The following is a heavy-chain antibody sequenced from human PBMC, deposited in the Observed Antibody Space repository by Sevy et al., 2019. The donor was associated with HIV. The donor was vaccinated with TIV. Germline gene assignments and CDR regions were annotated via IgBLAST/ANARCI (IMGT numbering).Heavy chain of an antibody. Sequence: SETLSLTCTVSGGSVTSADNSWGWFRQPPGKGLEWIGCIYNSEQTYYNPSLKCRVTISVDPSQNLFSLKLTSGTAADTAVYYCAQWLAATALFHSWGQGTLVTVSS. CDR3: AQWLAATALFHS. V-gene: IGHV4-39*02. CDR2: IYNSEQT. D-gene: IGHD1-26*01. J-gene: IGHJ4*02. CDR1: GGSVTSADNS.